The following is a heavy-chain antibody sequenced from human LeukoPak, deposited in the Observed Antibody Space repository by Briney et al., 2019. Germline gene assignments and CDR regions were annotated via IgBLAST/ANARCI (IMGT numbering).Heavy chain of an antibody. CDR2: IYTSGSN. D-gene: IGHD6-19*01. V-gene: IGHV4-4*07. J-gene: IGHJ5*02. CDR3: ARVGGWSNWFDP. Sequence: SETLSLTCTVSGGSISSYYWSWIRQPAGKGLEWIGRIYTSGSNNDNPSLKSRVTMSVDTSKNQFSLRLSSVTAADTAVYYCARVGGWSNWFDPWGQGTLVTVSS. CDR1: GGSISSYY.